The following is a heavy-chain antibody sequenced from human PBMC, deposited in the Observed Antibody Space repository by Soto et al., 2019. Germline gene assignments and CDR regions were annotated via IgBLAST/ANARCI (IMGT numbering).Heavy chain of an antibody. J-gene: IGHJ5*02. CDR1: GFTFSDYN. Sequence: PXXSLRLSCVASGFTFSDYNMDWVLQAPGKGLEWVSFISSSSSTIYYADSVKGRFTISRDNAKNSLYLQMNSLRAEDTAVYYCAREYCSSTSCLNWFDPWGQGTLVTVSS. D-gene: IGHD2-2*01. V-gene: IGHV3-48*01. CDR2: ISSSSSTI. CDR3: AREYCSSTSCLNWFDP.